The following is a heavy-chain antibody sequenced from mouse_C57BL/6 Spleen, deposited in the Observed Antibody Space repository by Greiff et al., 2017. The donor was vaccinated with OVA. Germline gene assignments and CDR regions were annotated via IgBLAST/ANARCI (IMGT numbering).Heavy chain of an antibody. D-gene: IGHD6-1*01. V-gene: IGHV1-54*01. Sequence: VQLQQSGAELVRPGTSVKVSCKASGYAFTNYLIEWVKQRPGQGLEWIGVINPGSGGTNYNEKFKGKATLTADKSSSTAYMQLSSLTSEDSAVYFCARGNPSYWYFDVWGTGTTVTVSS. CDR1: GYAFTNYL. CDR2: INPGSGGT. J-gene: IGHJ1*03. CDR3: ARGNPSYWYFDV.